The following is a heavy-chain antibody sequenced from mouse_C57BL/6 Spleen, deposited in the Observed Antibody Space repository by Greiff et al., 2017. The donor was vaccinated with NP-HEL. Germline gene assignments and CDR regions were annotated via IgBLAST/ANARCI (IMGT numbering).Heavy chain of an antibody. CDR3: ARGGIYYGYAMDY. J-gene: IGHJ4*01. CDR2: IWSDGST. D-gene: IGHD2-1*01. Sequence: VKLMESGPGLVAPSQSLSITCTVSGFSLTSYGVHWVRQPPGKGLEWLVVIWSDGSTTYNSALKSRLSISKDNSKSQVFLKMNSLQTDDTAMYYCARGGIYYGYAMDYWGQGTSVTVSS. V-gene: IGHV2-6*03. CDR1: GFSLTSYG.